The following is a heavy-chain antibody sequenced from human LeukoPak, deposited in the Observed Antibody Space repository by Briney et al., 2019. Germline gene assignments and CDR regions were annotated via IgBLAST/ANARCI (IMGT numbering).Heavy chain of an antibody. V-gene: IGHV1-69*05. J-gene: IGHJ4*02. CDR3: AKAHNWNYPSYFDY. CDR2: IIPIFGTA. Sequence: ASVKVSCKASGGTFSSYAISWVRQAPGQGLEWMGRIIPIFGTANYAQKFQGRVTITTDESTSTAYMELSSLRAEDTAVYYCAKAHNWNYPSYFDYWGQGTLVTVSS. CDR1: GGTFSSYA. D-gene: IGHD1-7*01.